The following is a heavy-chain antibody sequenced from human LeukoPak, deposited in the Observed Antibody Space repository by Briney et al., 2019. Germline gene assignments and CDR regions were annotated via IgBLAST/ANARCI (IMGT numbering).Heavy chain of an antibody. V-gene: IGHV3-21*01. Sequence: GGSLRLSCAASGFTVSSNYMNWVRQAPGKGLEWVSSISSSSSYIYYADSVKGRFTISRDNAKNSLYLQMNSLRAEDTAVYYCARDRSPDYWGQGTLVTVSS. CDR2: ISSSSSYI. J-gene: IGHJ4*02. CDR1: GFTVSSNY. CDR3: ARDRSPDY.